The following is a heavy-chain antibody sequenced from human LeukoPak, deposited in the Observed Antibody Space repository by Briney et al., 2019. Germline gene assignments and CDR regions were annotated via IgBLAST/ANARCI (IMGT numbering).Heavy chain of an antibody. CDR1: GDSISSYY. J-gene: IGHJ5*02. Sequence: SETLSLTCTVSGDSISSYYWSWIRQPAGKGLGWIGRIYTRGSTNYNPSLKSRVTMSVDKSKNQFSLKLNSVTAADTAVYYCARDPDYSDSSEGPWGQGTLVTVSS. CDR3: ARDPDYSDSSEGP. V-gene: IGHV4-4*07. D-gene: IGHD3-22*01. CDR2: IYTRGST.